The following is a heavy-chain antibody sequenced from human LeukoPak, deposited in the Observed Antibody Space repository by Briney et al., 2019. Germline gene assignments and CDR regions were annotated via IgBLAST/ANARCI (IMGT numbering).Heavy chain of an antibody. CDR3: ARGSYYCTNGVCHPYYFDY. CDR1: GGSISSYY. J-gene: IGHJ4*02. Sequence: SETLSLTCTVSGGSISSYYWSWIRQPAGKGLEWIGRIYTSGSTNYNPSLKSRVTMSVDTSENQFSLKLSSVTAADTAVYYCARGSYYCTNGVCHPYYFDYWGQGTLVTVSS. CDR2: IYTSGST. D-gene: IGHD2-8*01. V-gene: IGHV4-4*07.